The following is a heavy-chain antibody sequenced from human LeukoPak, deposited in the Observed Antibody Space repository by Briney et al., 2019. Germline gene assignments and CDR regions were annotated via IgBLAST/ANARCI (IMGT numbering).Heavy chain of an antibody. Sequence: GGSLRLSCAASGFTFSSYAMSWVCQAPGKGLEWVSGLTGSGGNTYYADSVKGRFTISRDNSKNTLSLQVNSLRAEDAAVYYCVKFRGIQHYNYHMDVWGKGTTVTVSS. CDR2: LTGSGGNT. V-gene: IGHV3-23*01. CDR3: VKFRGIQHYNYHMDV. J-gene: IGHJ6*03. D-gene: IGHD3-10*01. CDR1: GFTFSSYA.